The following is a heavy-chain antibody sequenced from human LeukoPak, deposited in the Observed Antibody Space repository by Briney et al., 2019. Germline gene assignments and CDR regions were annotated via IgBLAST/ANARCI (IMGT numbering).Heavy chain of an antibody. CDR1: GVSFSGYY. V-gene: IGHV4-34*01. CDR3: ARFWSGVDYLDY. CDR2: INHSGST. J-gene: IGHJ4*02. D-gene: IGHD2-8*01. Sequence: PSETLSLTCAVYGVSFSGYYWTWIRQPPGKGLEWIGEINHSGSTNYNPSLKSRVTISVDTSKNQFSLKLNSVTAADTAVYYCARFWSGVDYLDYWGQGTLVTVSS.